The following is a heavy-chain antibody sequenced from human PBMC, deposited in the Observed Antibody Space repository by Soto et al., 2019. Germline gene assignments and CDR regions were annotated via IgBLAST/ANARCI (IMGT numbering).Heavy chain of an antibody. J-gene: IGHJ4*02. Sequence: EVQLVESVGGLVQPGGSLRLSCAASGFTFSSQWMYWVRQSPGKGPVWVSYINSDGSRIAYADSVKGRFTISRDNAKNTLYLQMNSLRVEDTAVYYCVRDIRWGRGTLVTVSS. CDR1: GFTFSSQW. CDR3: VRDIR. CDR2: INSDGSRI. V-gene: IGHV3-74*03.